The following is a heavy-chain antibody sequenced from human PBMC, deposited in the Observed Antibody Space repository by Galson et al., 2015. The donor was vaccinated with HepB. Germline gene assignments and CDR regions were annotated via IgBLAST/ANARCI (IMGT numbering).Heavy chain of an antibody. J-gene: IGHJ5*02. V-gene: IGHV1-69*04. D-gene: IGHD1-26*01. Sequence: SVKVSCKASGGTFSSYAISWVRQAPGQGLEWMGRIIPILGIANYAQKFQGRVTITADKSTSTAYMELSSLRSEDTAVYYCAREAGAQWELLIWFDPWGQGTLVTVSS. CDR2: IIPILGIA. CDR1: GGTFSSYA. CDR3: AREAGAQWELLIWFDP.